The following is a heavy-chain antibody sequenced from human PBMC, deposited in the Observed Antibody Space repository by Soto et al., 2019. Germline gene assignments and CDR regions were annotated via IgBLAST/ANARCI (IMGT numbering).Heavy chain of an antibody. CDR2: IYSGGST. CDR1: GFTVSSNY. Sequence: EVQLVESGGGLVQPGGSLRLSCAASGFTVSSNYMSWVRQAPGKGLEWVSVIYSGGSTYYADSVKGRCTISRHNSKNTVYAPVNSVGAEETAMSNCGREGGQGEFVPWGEETLATV. V-gene: IGHV3-53*04. CDR3: GREGGQGEFVP. J-gene: IGHJ5*02.